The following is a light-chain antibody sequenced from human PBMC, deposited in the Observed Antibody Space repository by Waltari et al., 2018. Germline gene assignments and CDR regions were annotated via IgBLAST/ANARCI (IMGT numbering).Light chain of an antibody. V-gene: IGLV1-40*01. CDR2: GNS. CDR1: SSNIGAGYD. Sequence: QSVLTQPPSVSGAPGQRVTISCTGSSSNIGAGYDVHWYQQLPGPAPKPLIYGNSNRPSGVPDRFSGSKSGTSASLAITGLQAEDEADYYCQSYDSSLSGPYVVFGGGTKLTVL. CDR3: QSYDSSLSGPYVV. J-gene: IGLJ2*01.